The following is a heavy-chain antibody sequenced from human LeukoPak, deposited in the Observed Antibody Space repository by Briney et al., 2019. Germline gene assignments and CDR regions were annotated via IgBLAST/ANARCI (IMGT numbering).Heavy chain of an antibody. CDR2: ISGSGGST. D-gene: IGHD2-2*02. V-gene: IGHV3-23*01. CDR3: AKDDCSTSCYNDY. Sequence: GGSLRLSCAASGFTFSSYAMSWVRQAPGKGLEWVSAISGSGGSTYYADSVKGRFTISRDNSKNTLYLQMNSLRAEDTAVYYXAKDDCSTSCYNDYWGQGTLVTVSS. CDR1: GFTFSSYA. J-gene: IGHJ4*02.